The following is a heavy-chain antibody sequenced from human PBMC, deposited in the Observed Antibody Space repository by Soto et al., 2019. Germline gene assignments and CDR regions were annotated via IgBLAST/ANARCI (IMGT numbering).Heavy chain of an antibody. V-gene: IGHV1-3*01. J-gene: IGHJ6*02. D-gene: IGHD3-3*01. CDR3: ARDAHLITICGVVIPFRYYGMDV. CDR2: INAGNGNT. Sequence: ASVNGYCKSSGYTFTSYSIDWVRQAPGQRLECMGWINAGNGNTKYSQKFQGRVTITRDTSASTAYMELSSLRSEDTAVYYCARDAHLITICGVVIPFRYYGMDVWGQGTTVTVSS. CDR1: GYTFTSYS.